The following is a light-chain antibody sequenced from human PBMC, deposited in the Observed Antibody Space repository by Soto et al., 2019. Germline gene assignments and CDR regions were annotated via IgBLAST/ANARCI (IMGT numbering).Light chain of an antibody. J-gene: IGKJ3*01. CDR1: QSVTNNF. CDR2: GAS. Sequence: IVLAQSPGTLSLSPGERATLSCGASQSVTNNFLAWYQQKPGQAPRLPIYGASSRATGVPDRFSGSGSGTDFTLTISRLEPGDFAVYYCQQYGTPLFTFGPGT. CDR3: QQYGTPLFT. V-gene: IGKV3-20*01.